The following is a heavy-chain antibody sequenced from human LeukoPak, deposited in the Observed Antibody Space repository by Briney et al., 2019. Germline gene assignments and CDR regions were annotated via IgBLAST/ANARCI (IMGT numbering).Heavy chain of an antibody. CDR3: ARHMAPPAYGMDV. Sequence: GGSLRLSCVDSGFTFSRSWMSWVRQAPGKGLEFVANIKQDGSEKYYADSVKGRFTISRDNAKNSVFLQMNSLSAEDTAVYYCARHMAPPAYGMDVWGQGTTVTVSS. CDR2: IKQDGSEK. CDR1: GFTFSRSW. J-gene: IGHJ6*02. D-gene: IGHD2-21*01. V-gene: IGHV3-7*03.